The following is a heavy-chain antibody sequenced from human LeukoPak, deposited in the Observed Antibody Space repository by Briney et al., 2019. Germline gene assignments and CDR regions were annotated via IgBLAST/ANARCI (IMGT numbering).Heavy chain of an antibody. Sequence: ETLSLTCAVSGGSISSGGYSWSWVRQAPGKGLEWVSAISGSGGSTYYADSVKGRFTISRDNSKNTLYLQMNSLRAEDTAVYYCAKYENRIPDYCSSPSCYTDYWGQGTLVTVSS. J-gene: IGHJ4*02. V-gene: IGHV3-23*01. CDR3: AKYENRIPDYCSSPSCYTDY. CDR2: ISGSGGST. CDR1: GGSISSGGYS. D-gene: IGHD2-2*02.